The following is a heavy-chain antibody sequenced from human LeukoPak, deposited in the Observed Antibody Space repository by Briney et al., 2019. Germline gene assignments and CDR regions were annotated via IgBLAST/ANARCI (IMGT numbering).Heavy chain of an antibody. CDR3: ARQGLLGDYVWGSYRYTDY. D-gene: IGHD3-16*02. J-gene: IGHJ4*02. CDR1: GGSISSSSYY. Sequence: SETLSLTCTVSGGSISSSSYYWGWIRQPPGKGLEWIGSIYYSGSTYYNPSLKSRVTISVDTSKNQFSLKLSSVTGADTAVYYCARQGLLGDYVWGSYRYTDYWGQGTLVTVSS. CDR2: IYYSGST. V-gene: IGHV4-39*01.